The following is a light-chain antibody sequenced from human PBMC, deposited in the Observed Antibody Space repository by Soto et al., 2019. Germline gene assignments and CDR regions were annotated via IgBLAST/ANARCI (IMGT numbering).Light chain of an antibody. CDR3: RHYNSYSEA. Sequence: DIQMTQSPSTLSGSIGDRVTITCRASQTISSWLAWYQQKPGKAPKLLIYKASTLKSGVPSRFSGSGSGTEFTLTISSLQPDDFATYYCRHYNSYSEAFGQGTKVEL. CDR1: QTISSW. CDR2: KAS. V-gene: IGKV1-5*03. J-gene: IGKJ1*01.